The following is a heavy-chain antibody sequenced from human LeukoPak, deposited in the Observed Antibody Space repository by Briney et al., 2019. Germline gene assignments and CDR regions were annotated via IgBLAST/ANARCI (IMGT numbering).Heavy chain of an antibody. CDR1: GGTFSSYT. CDR2: IIPILGIA. Sequence: ASVKVSCKASGGTFSSYTIRWVRQAPGQGLEWMGRIIPILGIANYAQKFQGRVTITADKSTTTAYMELSSLRSEDTAVYYCARGTTIFGVVIIASYWGQGTLVTVSS. V-gene: IGHV1-69*02. J-gene: IGHJ4*02. D-gene: IGHD3-3*01. CDR3: ARGTTIFGVVIIASY.